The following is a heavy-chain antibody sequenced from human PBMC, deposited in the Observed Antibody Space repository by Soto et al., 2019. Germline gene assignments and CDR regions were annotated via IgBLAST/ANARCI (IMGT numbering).Heavy chain of an antibody. V-gene: IGHV4-31*03. Sequence: SETLSLTCPVSGGSISSGGYYWSWIRQHPGKGLEWIGYIYYSGSTYYNPSLKSRVTISVDTSKNQFSLKLSAVTAADTAVYYCARVDRPFGPFDYWGQGTLVTVSS. CDR2: IYYSGST. CDR1: GGSISSGGYY. D-gene: IGHD3-16*01. J-gene: IGHJ4*02. CDR3: ARVDRPFGPFDY.